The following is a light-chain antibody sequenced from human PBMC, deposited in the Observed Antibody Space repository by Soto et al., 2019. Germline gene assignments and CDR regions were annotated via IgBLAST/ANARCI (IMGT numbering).Light chain of an antibody. CDR2: WAS. J-gene: IGKJ4*01. Sequence: DIVMTQSPDSLAVSLGERATLNCKSSQTIFFSSTNRNYLAWYQQKPGQPPKLLIYWASTRESGVPDRFSGSGSGTDFTLTISSLQTEDVAVYYCQQYVNTPLSFGGGTKVEI. CDR3: QQYVNTPLS. CDR1: QTIFFSSTNRNY. V-gene: IGKV4-1*01.